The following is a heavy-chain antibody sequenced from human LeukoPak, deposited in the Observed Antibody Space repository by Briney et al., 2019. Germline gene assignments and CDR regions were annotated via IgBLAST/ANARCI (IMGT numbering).Heavy chain of an antibody. V-gene: IGHV1-46*01. CDR2: INPSGGST. Sequence: ASVKVSCKASGYTFTSYYMHWVRQAPGQGLEWMGIINPSGGSTSYAQKFRGRVTMTRDTSTSAVYMELSSLRSEDTAVYYCARDRIAAAGTELQDYWGQGTLVTVSS. D-gene: IGHD6-13*01. J-gene: IGHJ4*02. CDR3: ARDRIAAAGTELQDY. CDR1: GYTFTSYY.